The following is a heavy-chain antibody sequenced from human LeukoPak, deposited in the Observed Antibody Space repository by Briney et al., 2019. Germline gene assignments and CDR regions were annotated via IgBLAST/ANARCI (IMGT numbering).Heavy chain of an antibody. D-gene: IGHD6-19*01. Sequence: GGSLRLSCAASGFTFSSYGMHWVRQAPGKGLEWVAFIRYDGSNKYYADSVKGRFTISRDNSKNTLYLQRNSLRAEDTAVYYCAKGIAVAVPYGGHAFDIWGEGTMFTVSS. V-gene: IGHV3-30*02. CDR1: GFTFSSYG. CDR3: AKGIAVAVPYGGHAFDI. J-gene: IGHJ3*02. CDR2: IRYDGSNK.